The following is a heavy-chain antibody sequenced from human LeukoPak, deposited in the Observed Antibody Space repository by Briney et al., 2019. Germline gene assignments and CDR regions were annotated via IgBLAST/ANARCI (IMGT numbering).Heavy chain of an antibody. CDR2: IYYSGST. D-gene: IGHD6-6*01. V-gene: IGHV4-59*08. CDR3: ARAGGRSSWFYYYMDV. Sequence: PSETLSLTCTVSGGSISSHYWSWTRHPPGKGLEWIGYIYYSGSTNYNPSLKSRVTISVDTSKNQFSLKLSSVTAADTAVYYCARAGGRSSWFYYYMDVWGKGTTVTVSS. J-gene: IGHJ6*03. CDR1: GGSISSHY.